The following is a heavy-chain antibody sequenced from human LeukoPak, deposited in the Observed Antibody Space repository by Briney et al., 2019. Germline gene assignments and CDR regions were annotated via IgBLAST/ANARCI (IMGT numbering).Heavy chain of an antibody. CDR2: INSDGSST. V-gene: IGHV3-74*01. CDR3: ASTSPSYSNYYYYYMDV. D-gene: IGHD4-11*01. CDR1: GFTFSSYW. J-gene: IGHJ6*03. Sequence: QSGGSLRLSCAASGFTFSSYWMHWVRQAPGKGLVWVSRINSDGSSTSYADSVKGRFTISRDNAKNTLYLQMNSLRAEDTAVYYCASTSPSYSNYYYYYMDVWGKGTTVTVSS.